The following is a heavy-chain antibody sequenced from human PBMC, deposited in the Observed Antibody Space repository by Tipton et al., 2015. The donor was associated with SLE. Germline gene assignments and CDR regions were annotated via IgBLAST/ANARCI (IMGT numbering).Heavy chain of an antibody. V-gene: IGHV4-39*07. J-gene: IGHJ5*02. CDR2: IHYSGRIQYGGST. CDR3: VRWTVTTFPPILSWFDP. D-gene: IGHD4-17*01. CDR1: GTVSGGSITTNTYF. Sequence: TLSLTCTVSGTVSGGSITTNTYFTAWIRQPPGKGLEWIGSIHYSGRIQYGGSTYYNPSLNSRVTLSADSSKNHFSLRLTSVTAADTAIYYCVRWTVTTFPPILSWFDPWGQGILVTVSS.